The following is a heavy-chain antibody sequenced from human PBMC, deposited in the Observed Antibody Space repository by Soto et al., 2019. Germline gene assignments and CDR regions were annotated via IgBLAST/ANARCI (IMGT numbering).Heavy chain of an antibody. D-gene: IGHD6-6*01. CDR1: GGTFSSYA. V-gene: IGHV1-69*06. Sequence: SVKVSCKASGGTFSSYAISWVRQAPGQGLEWMGGITPIFGTANYAQKFQGRVTITADKSTSTAYMELSSLRSEDTAVYYCARDQEYSSSYYFDYWGQGTLVTVSS. J-gene: IGHJ4*02. CDR3: ARDQEYSSSYYFDY. CDR2: ITPIFGTA.